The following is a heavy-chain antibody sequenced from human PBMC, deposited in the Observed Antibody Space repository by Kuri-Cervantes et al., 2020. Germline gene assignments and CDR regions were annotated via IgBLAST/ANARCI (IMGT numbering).Heavy chain of an antibody. CDR3: ARDMSRVGNFPNWFDP. V-gene: IGHV3-7*01. CDR1: GFTFSGSY. D-gene: IGHD1-7*01. CDR2: LSQDGNHK. J-gene: IGHJ5*02. Sequence: GESLKISCVASGFTFSGSYMAWVRQSPARGLEWVSDLSQDGNHKAYLDSVKGRFTISRDNGKNSLYLQMSSLRAEDTAVYYCARDMSRVGNFPNWFDPWGQGAQVTVSS.